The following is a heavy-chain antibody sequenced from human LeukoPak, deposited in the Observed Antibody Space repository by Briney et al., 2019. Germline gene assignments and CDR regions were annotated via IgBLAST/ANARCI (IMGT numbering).Heavy chain of an antibody. CDR1: GFTVSSNY. J-gene: IGHJ3*02. Sequence: PGGSLRLSCAASGFTVSSNYMSWVRQAPGKGLEWVSVIYSGGSTYYADSVKGRFTISRDNSKNTLYLQMNSLRAEDTAVYYCAKDKWNPNDYGDSGGDAFDIWGQGTMVTVSS. CDR3: AKDKWNPNDYGDSGGDAFDI. CDR2: IYSGGST. V-gene: IGHV3-66*01. D-gene: IGHD4-17*01.